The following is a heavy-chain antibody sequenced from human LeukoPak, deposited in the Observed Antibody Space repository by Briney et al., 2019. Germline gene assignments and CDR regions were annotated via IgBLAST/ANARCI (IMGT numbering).Heavy chain of an antibody. V-gene: IGHV3-30*02. CDR3: TKEMADRREAFDY. J-gene: IGHJ4*02. CDR1: GFTFSSYG. CDR2: IRYDGSNK. D-gene: IGHD6-6*01. Sequence: TGGSLRLSCAASGFTFSSYGMHWVRQAPGKGLEWVAFIRYDGSNKYYADSVKGRFTISRDNSKNTLYLQMNSLRAEDTAVYYCTKEMADRREAFDYWGQGTLATVSS.